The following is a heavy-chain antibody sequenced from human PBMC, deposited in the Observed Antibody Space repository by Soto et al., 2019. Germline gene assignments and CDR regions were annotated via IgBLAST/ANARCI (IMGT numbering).Heavy chain of an antibody. V-gene: IGHV3-23*01. J-gene: IGHJ3*02. D-gene: IGHD2-2*01. CDR1: GFTFSSYG. CDR3: AKFYCISTMCQAPAAKSTGGFEI. CDR2: ISGSGVST. Sequence: EPQLLESGGGLGHPGGSLRLSCAASGFTFSSYGMSWVRQAPGKGLEWVAAISGSGVSTYYAESVRGRSTISRDNSKKTVDLQMNSLRAEDTAVYYCAKFYCISTMCQAPAAKSTGGFEIWGQGTLVTVSS.